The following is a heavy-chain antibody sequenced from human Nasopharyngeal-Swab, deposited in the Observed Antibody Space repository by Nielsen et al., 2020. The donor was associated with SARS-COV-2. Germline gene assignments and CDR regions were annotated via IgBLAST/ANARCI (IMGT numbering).Heavy chain of an antibody. CDR2: IYTSGSA. Sequence: GSLRLSCTVSGVSISSYYWSWIRQTAGKGLEWIGRIYTSGSADYSPSLKSRITISVDTSKKQFSLKLSYVTAADTAVYYCARDGGWFDPWGQGTLVTVSS. V-gene: IGHV4-4*07. CDR3: ARDGGWFDP. J-gene: IGHJ5*02. D-gene: IGHD4-23*01. CDR1: GVSISSYY.